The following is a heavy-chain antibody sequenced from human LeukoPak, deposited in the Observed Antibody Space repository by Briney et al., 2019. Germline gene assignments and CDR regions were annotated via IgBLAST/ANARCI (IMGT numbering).Heavy chain of an antibody. J-gene: IGHJ2*01. CDR1: GYTFTAYH. D-gene: IGHD5-12*01. CDR3: ARDSCGGGGYHFWYLDL. CDR2: IHPNSGAT. Sequence: ASVKVSCKASGYTFTAYHMHWVRQAPGQGPEWMGSIHPNSGATNYAQKFQGRVTMTRDTSISTASMELSRLKYEDTAVYYCARDSCGGGGYHFWYLDLWGRGTLVTVSS. V-gene: IGHV1-2*02.